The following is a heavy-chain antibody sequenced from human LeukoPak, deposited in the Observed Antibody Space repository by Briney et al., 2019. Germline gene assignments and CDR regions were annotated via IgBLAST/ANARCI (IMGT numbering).Heavy chain of an antibody. J-gene: IGHJ5*02. Sequence: PSETLSLTCTVSGGSISSGNYYWSWIRQPAGKGLEWIGHIYTSGSSYYNPALKSRVIISVDTSKNQFSLRLSSVTAADTAVYYCARDGGRAYDYVWGSYRPPFDPWGQGTLVTVSS. V-gene: IGHV4-61*09. CDR2: IYTSGSS. CDR3: ARDGGRAYDYVWGSYRPPFDP. D-gene: IGHD3-16*02. CDR1: GGSISSGNYY.